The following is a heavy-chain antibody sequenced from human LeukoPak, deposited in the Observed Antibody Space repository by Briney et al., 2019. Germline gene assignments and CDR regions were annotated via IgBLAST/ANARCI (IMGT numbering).Heavy chain of an antibody. Sequence: GRSLRLSCAASGFSFSSYNMHWVRQAPGKGLEWVALISFDRNNKYYADSVKGRFIISRDNSKSTLFLQMDSLGPEDTAVYYCAKDRPLLPLRFLEWGDYWGQGTLVTVSS. V-gene: IGHV3-30*18. CDR1: GFSFSSYN. J-gene: IGHJ4*01. CDR2: ISFDRNNK. D-gene: IGHD3-3*01. CDR3: AKDRPLLPLRFLEWGDY.